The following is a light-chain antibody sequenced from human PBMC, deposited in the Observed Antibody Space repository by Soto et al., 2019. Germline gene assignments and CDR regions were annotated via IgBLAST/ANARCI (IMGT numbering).Light chain of an antibody. CDR1: QSVTSF. CDR2: DAS. V-gene: IGKV3-11*01. Sequence: EIVLTQSPATLSLSPGERATLSCRASQSVTSFLAWYQQKPGQAPRLLIYDASNRATGIPARFSGSGSGTDFTLTISSLVPEDFAVYYCQQRCNWPPAITFGQGTRLEIK. CDR3: QQRCNWPPAIT. J-gene: IGKJ5*01.